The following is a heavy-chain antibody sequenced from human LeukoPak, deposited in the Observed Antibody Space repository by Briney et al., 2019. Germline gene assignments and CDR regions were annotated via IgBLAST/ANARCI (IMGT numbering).Heavy chain of an antibody. V-gene: IGHV1-18*01. Sequence: GASVKVSCKASGYTFTSYGISWVRQAPGQGLEWMGWISAYNGNTNYAQKLQGRVTMTTDTSTSTAYMELRSLRSDDTAVYYRARDLVVPAAIGVLGMDVWGKGTTVTVSS. CDR3: ARDLVVPAAIGVLGMDV. J-gene: IGHJ6*04. D-gene: IGHD2-2*02. CDR2: ISAYNGNT. CDR1: GYTFTSYG.